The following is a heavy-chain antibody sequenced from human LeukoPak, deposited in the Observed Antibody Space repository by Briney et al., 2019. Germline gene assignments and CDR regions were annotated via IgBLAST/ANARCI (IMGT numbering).Heavy chain of an antibody. J-gene: IGHJ4*02. CDR1: GFTSSSYA. Sequence: PGGSLRLSCAASGFTSSSYAMSWVRQAPGKGLEWVSVISGSGGITYYADSVKGRFTISRDNSENTLYLQMNSLRAEDTAVYYCAKDHSSGWYAFDYWGQGTLVTVSS. CDR3: AKDHSSGWYAFDY. V-gene: IGHV3-23*01. D-gene: IGHD6-19*01. CDR2: ISGSGGIT.